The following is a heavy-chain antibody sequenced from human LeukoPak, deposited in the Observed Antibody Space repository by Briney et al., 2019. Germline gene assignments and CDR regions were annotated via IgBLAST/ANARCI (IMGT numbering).Heavy chain of an antibody. CDR3: ARVRSGSYAY. D-gene: IGHD1-26*01. V-gene: IGHV3-53*04. CDR2: IYSGGST. J-gene: IGHJ4*02. CDR1: GFTVSSNY. Sequence: GGSLRLSCAASGFTVSSNYMSWVRQAPGRGLEWVSVIYSGGSTYYADSVKGRFTISRRNSKNTLYLQMNSLRAEDTAVYYCARVRSGSYAYWGQGTLVTVSS.